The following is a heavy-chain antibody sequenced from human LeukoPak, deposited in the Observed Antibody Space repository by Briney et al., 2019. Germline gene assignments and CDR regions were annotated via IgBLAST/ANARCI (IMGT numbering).Heavy chain of an antibody. CDR3: AKAVFSSGWSKNDY. Sequence: GGSLRLSCAASGFTFSSYAMSWVRQAPGKGLEWVSAISGSGGSTYYADSVKGRFTISRDNSKNTPYLQMNSLRAEDTAVYYCAKAVFSSGWSKNDYWGQGTLVTVSS. CDR2: ISGSGGST. V-gene: IGHV3-23*01. J-gene: IGHJ4*02. CDR1: GFTFSSYA. D-gene: IGHD6-19*01.